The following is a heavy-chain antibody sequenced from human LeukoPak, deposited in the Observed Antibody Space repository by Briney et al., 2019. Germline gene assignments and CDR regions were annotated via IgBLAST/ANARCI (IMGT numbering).Heavy chain of an antibody. Sequence: GGSLRLSCAASGFTFNNYAMSWVRQAPGKGLEWVSAISGGDDSTYYADSVKGRFTISRDNSKNTLYLQMNSLRAEDTAVYYCASPRSIAARPFDYWGQGTLVTVSS. CDR2: ISGGDDST. V-gene: IGHV3-23*01. CDR3: ASPRSIAARPFDY. D-gene: IGHD6-6*01. CDR1: GFTFNNYA. J-gene: IGHJ4*02.